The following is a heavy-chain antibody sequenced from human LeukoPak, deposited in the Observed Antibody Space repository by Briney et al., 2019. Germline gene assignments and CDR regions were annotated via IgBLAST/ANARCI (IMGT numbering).Heavy chain of an antibody. CDR1: GFTFSSYA. D-gene: IGHD2-21*01. CDR3: ARSLFSSYYYYGMDV. J-gene: IGHJ6*02. Sequence: PGGSLRLSCTASGFTFSSYAMHWVRQAPGKGLEWVAVISYDGSNKYYADSVKGRFTISRDNSKNTLYLQMNSLRAEDTAVYYCARSLFSSYYYYGMDVWGQGTTVTVYS. CDR2: ISYDGSNK. V-gene: IGHV3-30-3*01.